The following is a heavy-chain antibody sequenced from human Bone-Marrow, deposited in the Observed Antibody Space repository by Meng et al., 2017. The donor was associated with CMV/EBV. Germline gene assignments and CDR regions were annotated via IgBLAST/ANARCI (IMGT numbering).Heavy chain of an antibody. V-gene: IGHV1-46*01. Sequence: ASVKVSCKASGYTFTSYYMHWVRQAPGQGLEWMGIINPSGGSTSYAQKFQGRVTMTRDTSTSTVYMELSSLRSEDPAVYYCARDHDWPVITAPYGMDVWGQGTTVTFSS. CDR3: ARDHDWPVITAPYGMDV. D-gene: IGHD3-22*01. CDR1: GYTFTSYY. CDR2: INPSGGST. J-gene: IGHJ6*02.